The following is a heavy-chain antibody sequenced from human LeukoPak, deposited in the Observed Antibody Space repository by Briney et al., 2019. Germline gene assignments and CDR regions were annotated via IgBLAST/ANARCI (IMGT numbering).Heavy chain of an antibody. D-gene: IGHD2-2*01. Sequence: PSETLSLTCTVSGDSISSSDYYWAWIRQPPGKGLEWIGSFYYSGKTFYNPSLKSRVTISVDTSKNQFYLKMNSVTAADTAVYYCARDAYCRDTTCPDTDYWGQGSLVTVSS. CDR3: ARDAYCRDTTCPDTDY. CDR2: FYYSGKT. V-gene: IGHV4-39*07. J-gene: IGHJ4*02. CDR1: GDSISSSDYY.